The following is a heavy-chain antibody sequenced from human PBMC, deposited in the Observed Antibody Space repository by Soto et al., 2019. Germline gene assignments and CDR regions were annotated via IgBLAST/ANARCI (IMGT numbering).Heavy chain of an antibody. D-gene: IGHD3-22*01. V-gene: IGHV1-69*04. CDR3: ARVEAGAYYQVYYGMDV. J-gene: IGHJ6*02. Sequence: QVQLVQSGAEVKKPGSSVKVSCKASGGTFTNYAITWVRQAPGRGLECMGGIIPTLNIPNYAQRFEGRLTXTXXESTRTVYMDLSSLTSEDTAVYYCARVEAGAYYQVYYGMDVWGQGTTVTVSS. CDR2: IIPTLNIP. CDR1: GGTFTNYA.